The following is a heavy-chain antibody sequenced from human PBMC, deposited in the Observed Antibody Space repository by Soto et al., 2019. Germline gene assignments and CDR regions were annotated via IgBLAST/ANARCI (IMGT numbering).Heavy chain of an antibody. Sequence: QVQLQESGTGLVKPSGTLSLPCAVSGGSISSSNWWSWVRQPPGKGLEWIGEIYHSGSTNYNPSPNRRVTISVDKSKNQFSLKLSSVTAADTAVYYCARIITMINWFDPWGQGNLLIDSS. CDR1: GGSISSSNW. J-gene: IGHJ5*02. V-gene: IGHV4-4*02. CDR2: IYHSGST. D-gene: IGHD3-22*01. CDR3: ARIITMINWFDP.